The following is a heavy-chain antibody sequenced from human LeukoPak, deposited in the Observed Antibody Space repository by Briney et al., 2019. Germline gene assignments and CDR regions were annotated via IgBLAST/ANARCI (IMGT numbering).Heavy chain of an antibody. D-gene: IGHD3-10*01. CDR3: ARTMVRGVTFDY. CDR2: IYYSGST. Sequence: PSETLSLTCTVSGGSISSGGYYWSWIRQHPWKGLEWIGYIYYSGSTYYNPSLQSRVTISVDTSKNQFSLKLSSVTAADTAVYYCARTMVRGVTFDYWGQGTLVTVSS. V-gene: IGHV4-31*03. CDR1: GGSISSGGYY. J-gene: IGHJ4*02.